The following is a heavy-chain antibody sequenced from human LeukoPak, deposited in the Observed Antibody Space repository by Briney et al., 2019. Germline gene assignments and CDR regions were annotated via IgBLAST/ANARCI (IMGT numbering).Heavy chain of an antibody. CDR2: VSSSGENT. D-gene: IGHD3-22*01. CDR1: DFTFSSSG. Sequence: PGGSLRLSCAASDFTFSSSGMTWVRQAPGKGLEWVSTVSSSGENTYYADSVKGRFTISRDNSKNTLYLQMNSLRAEDTAVYCCAKGAYYDLWGQGTLVTVSS. V-gene: IGHV3-23*01. J-gene: IGHJ4*02. CDR3: AKGAYYDL.